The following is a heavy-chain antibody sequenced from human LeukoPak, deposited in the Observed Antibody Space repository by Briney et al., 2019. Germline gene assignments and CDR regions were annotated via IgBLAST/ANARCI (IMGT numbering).Heavy chain of an antibody. D-gene: IGHD3-3*01. CDR2: INPSGGST. Sequence: ASVTVSCTASGYTFTSYYMHWVRQAPGQGLEWMGIINPSGGSTSYAQKFQGRVTMTRDTSTSTVYMELSSLRSEDTAVYYCARVGEMEYYFDYWGQGTLVTVPS. V-gene: IGHV1-46*01. CDR3: ARVGEMEYYFDY. CDR1: GYTFTSYY. J-gene: IGHJ4*02.